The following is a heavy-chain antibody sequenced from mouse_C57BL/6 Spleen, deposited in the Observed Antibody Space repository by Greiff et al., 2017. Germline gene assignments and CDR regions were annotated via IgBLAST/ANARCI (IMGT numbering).Heavy chain of an antibody. CDR3: GRRGITTVVATYYAMDY. CDR1: GYAFTNYL. J-gene: IGHJ4*01. CDR2: INPGSGGT. V-gene: IGHV1-54*01. Sequence: QVQLQQSGAELVRPGTSVKVSCKASGYAFTNYLIEWVKQRPGQGLEWIGVINPGSGGTNYNEKFKGKATLTADKSSSTAYMQLSSLTSEDYAVYFCGRRGITTVVATYYAMDYWGQGTSVPVSS. D-gene: IGHD1-1*01.